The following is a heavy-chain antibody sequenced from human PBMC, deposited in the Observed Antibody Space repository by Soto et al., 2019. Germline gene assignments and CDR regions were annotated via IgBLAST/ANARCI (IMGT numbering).Heavy chain of an antibody. CDR1: GFTFSSYG. CDR2: ISYDGSNK. J-gene: IGHJ6*02. CDR3: ASAGSSSSTFKRYYYYGMDV. V-gene: IGHV3-30*03. Sequence: GGSLRLSCAASGFTFSSYGMHWVRQAPGKGLEWVAVISYDGSNKYYADSVKGRFTISRDNSKNTLYLQMNSLRAEDTAVYYCASAGSSSSTFKRYYYYGMDVWGQGTTVTVSS. D-gene: IGHD6-6*01.